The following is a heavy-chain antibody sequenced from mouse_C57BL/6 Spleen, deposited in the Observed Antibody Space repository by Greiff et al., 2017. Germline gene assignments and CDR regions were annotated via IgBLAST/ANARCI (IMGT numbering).Heavy chain of an antibody. Sequence: QVQLQPSGAELVKPGASVKLSCKASGYTFTSYWMHWVKQRPGQGLEWIGMIHPNSGSTNYNEKFKSKATLTADKSSSTAYMQLSSLTSEDSAVYYCAGPTYYGSTYWGQGTTLTVSS. CDR2: IHPNSGST. CDR3: AGPTYYGSTY. V-gene: IGHV1-64*01. J-gene: IGHJ2*01. D-gene: IGHD1-1*01. CDR1: GYTFTSYW.